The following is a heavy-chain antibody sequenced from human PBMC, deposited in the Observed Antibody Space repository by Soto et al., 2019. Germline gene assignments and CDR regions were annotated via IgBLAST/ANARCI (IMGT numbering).Heavy chain of an antibody. J-gene: IGHJ4*02. CDR2: IYWNDYK. CDR1: GFSFSTSGVG. D-gene: IGHD6-6*01. Sequence: GPPLVNQTQTITLTCSFSGFSFSTSGVGVGWIRQPPGKALEWLAVIYWNDYKLFSPSLKNRLTINKDTSKNQVVLTMTNMDPVDTATYYCANRLLATSSSSRYYFDYWGLGTLVTVSS. CDR3: ANRLLATSSSSRYYFDY. V-gene: IGHV2-5*01.